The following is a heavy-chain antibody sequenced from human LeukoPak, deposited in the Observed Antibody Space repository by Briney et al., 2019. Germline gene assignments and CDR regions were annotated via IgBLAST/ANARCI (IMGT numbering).Heavy chain of an antibody. CDR2: IYYSGST. V-gene: IGHV4-59*08. J-gene: IGHJ5*02. CDR3: ARHIYGSGSYYGIWFDP. CDR1: GGSISSYY. D-gene: IGHD3-10*01. Sequence: PSETLSLTCTVSGGSISSYYWSWIRQPPGKGLEWIGYIYYSGSTNYNPSLKSRVTISVDTSKNQFSLKLSSVTAADTAVYYCARHIYGSGSYYGIWFDPWGQGTLVTVSS.